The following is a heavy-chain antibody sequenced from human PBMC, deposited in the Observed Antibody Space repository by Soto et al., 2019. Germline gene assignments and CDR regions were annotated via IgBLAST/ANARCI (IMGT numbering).Heavy chain of an antibody. CDR1: GFTFSSYW. CDR3: ARGAARRNYYGMDV. J-gene: IGHJ6*02. Sequence: GVSLRLSCAASGFTFSSYWMHWGRQAPGKGLVWVSRINSDGSSTSYADSVKGRFTISRDNAKNTLYLQMNSLRAEDTAVYYCARGAARRNYYGMDVWGQGTTVTVSS. V-gene: IGHV3-74*01. CDR2: INSDGSST. D-gene: IGHD6-6*01.